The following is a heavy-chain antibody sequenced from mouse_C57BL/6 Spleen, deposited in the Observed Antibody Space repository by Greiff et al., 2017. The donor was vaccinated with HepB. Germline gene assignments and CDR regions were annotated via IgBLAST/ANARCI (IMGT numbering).Heavy chain of an antibody. CDR2: ISSGGSYT. CDR3: ARHGDDYDVDWYFDV. D-gene: IGHD2-4*01. CDR1: GFTFSSYG. V-gene: IGHV5-6*01. Sequence: DVHLVESGGDLVKPGGSLKLSCAASGFTFSSYGMSWVRQTPDKRLEWVATISSGGSYTYYPDSVKGRFTISRDNAKNTLYLQMSSLKSEDTAMYYCARHGDDYDVDWYFDVWGTGTTVTVSS. J-gene: IGHJ1*03.